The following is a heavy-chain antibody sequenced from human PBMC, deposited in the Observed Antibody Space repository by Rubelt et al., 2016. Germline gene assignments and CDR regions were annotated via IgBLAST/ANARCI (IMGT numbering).Heavy chain of an antibody. D-gene: IGHD2-15*01. V-gene: IGHV4-34*01. CDR2: INKSGNT. Sequence: QVQLQQWGAGLFRPSQTLSLTCGVYGGSFSNYYWTWIRQPPGKGLEWIGDINKSGNTDYNPSLKSRVTISVDTSKNQFSLKLRPVTAAETAVYYCATRYCGGGSCYFYPEYHLDYWGQGTLVTVSS. J-gene: IGHJ4*02. CDR3: ATRYCGGGSCYFYPEYHLDY. CDR1: GGSFSNYY.